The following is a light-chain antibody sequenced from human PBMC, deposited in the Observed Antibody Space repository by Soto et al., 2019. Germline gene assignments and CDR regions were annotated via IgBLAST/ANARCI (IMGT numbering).Light chain of an antibody. Sequence: DIQMTQSPSTLSGSVGDRVTITCRASQTISSWLAWYQQKPGKAPKLLIYKASTLKSGVPSRFSGSGSGTEFTLTSSRLQPDDFATYYCQHYNSYSEAFGQGTKVDLK. CDR2: KAS. CDR1: QTISSW. J-gene: IGKJ1*01. CDR3: QHYNSYSEA. V-gene: IGKV1-5*03.